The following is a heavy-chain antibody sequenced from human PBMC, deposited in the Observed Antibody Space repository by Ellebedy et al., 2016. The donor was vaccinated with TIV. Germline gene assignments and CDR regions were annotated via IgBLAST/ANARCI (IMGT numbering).Heavy chain of an antibody. J-gene: IGHJ6*02. D-gene: IGHD2-2*01. V-gene: IGHV3-48*01. CDR3: ARAPSYLGDIVVVPAADLRAYYYGMDV. Sequence: SVKGRFTVSRDNAKNSLYLQMNSLRAEDTAVYYCARAPSYLGDIVVVPAADLRAYYYGMDVWGQGTTVTVSS.